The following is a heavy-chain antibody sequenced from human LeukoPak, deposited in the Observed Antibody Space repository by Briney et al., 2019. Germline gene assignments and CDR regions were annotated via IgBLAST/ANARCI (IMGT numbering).Heavy chain of an antibody. V-gene: IGHV3-7*01. Sequence: GGSLRLSCAASGFTFSSYWMSWVRQAPGKGLEGVANIKQDGSEKYYVDSVKGRFTIYRDNAKNALYLQMNSLRAEDTAVYYCARELWFGELLGGAFDIWGQGTMVTVSS. CDR2: IKQDGSEK. CDR3: ARELWFGELLGGAFDI. D-gene: IGHD3-10*01. J-gene: IGHJ3*02. CDR1: GFTFSSYW.